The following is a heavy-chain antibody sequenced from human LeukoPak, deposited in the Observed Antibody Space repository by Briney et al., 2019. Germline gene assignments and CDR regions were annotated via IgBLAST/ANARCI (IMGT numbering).Heavy chain of an antibody. CDR2: IRYDGSNK. Sequence: PGGSLRLSCAASGFTFTSYGMHWVRQAPGKGLEWVAFIRYDGSNKYYADSVKGRFTFSRDNFKNTVYLQMNSLRPEDTAVYYCVRDRDWAFDYWGQGSLVTVSS. CDR3: VRDRDWAFDY. V-gene: IGHV3-30*02. D-gene: IGHD2-21*02. CDR1: GFTFTSYG. J-gene: IGHJ4*02.